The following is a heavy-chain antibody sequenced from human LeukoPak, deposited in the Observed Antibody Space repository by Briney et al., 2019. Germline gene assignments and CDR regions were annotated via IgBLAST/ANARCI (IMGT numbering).Heavy chain of an antibody. CDR2: SKNKHYAYST. CDR1: GFTFSDHH. Sequence: GWSLTVSCAASGFTFSDHHMDWVRQAPGKGLEGIGRSKNKHYAYSTVYTAYVKGRFTFSRDDPKNSLYLQINSLTTEDTAVYYCTKIFYYGTRGYYPDFWGQGTLVTVSS. CDR3: TKIFYYGTRGYYPDF. V-gene: IGHV3-72*01. J-gene: IGHJ4*02. D-gene: IGHD3-22*01.